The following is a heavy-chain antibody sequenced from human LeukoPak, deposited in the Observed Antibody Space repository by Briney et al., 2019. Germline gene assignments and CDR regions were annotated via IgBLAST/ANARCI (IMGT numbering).Heavy chain of an antibody. CDR1: GGSISSYY. J-gene: IGHJ5*02. CDR3: ARVAAMGQNWFDP. CDR2: IYYSGST. V-gene: IGHV4-59*06. D-gene: IGHD5-18*01. Sequence: SETLSLTCTVSGGSISSYYWSWIRQPPGKGLEWTGYIYYSGSTYYNPSLKSRVTISVDTSKNQFSLKLSSVTAADTAVYYCARVAAMGQNWFDPWGQGTLVTVSS.